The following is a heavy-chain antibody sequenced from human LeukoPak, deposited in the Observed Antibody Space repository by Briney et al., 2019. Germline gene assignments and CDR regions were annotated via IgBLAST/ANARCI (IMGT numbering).Heavy chain of an antibody. CDR3: AKGRGFYDSSGYYYAYYYGLDV. V-gene: IGHV3-48*03. D-gene: IGHD3-22*01. J-gene: IGHJ6*02. CDR1: GFTFRSYE. Sequence: GGSLRLSCAASGFTFRSYEMKWVRQAPGKGLEWVSYISSGYTIYYADSVKGRFTISRDNANNSLYLQMNSLRAEDSAVYYCAKGRGFYDSSGYYYAYYYGLDVWGQGTTVTVSS. CDR2: ISSGYTI.